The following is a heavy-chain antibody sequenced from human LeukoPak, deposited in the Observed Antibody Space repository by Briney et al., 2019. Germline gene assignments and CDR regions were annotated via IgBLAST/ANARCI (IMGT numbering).Heavy chain of an antibody. CDR3: ATVKYDYGDPVGWFDP. J-gene: IGHJ5*02. D-gene: IGHD4-17*01. Sequence: GGSLRLSCAASGFPFSASTMTWVRQAPGKGLEWVSHILSTGTTYYADSMRGRFTISRDNSKNTLYLLMTSLRADDTAVYYCATVKYDYGDPVGWFDPWGQGTLVTVSS. CDR1: GFPFSAST. CDR2: ILSTGTT. V-gene: IGHV3-23*01.